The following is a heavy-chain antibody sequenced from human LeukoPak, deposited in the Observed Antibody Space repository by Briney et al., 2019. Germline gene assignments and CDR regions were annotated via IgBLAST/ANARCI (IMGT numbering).Heavy chain of an antibody. J-gene: IGHJ4*02. CDR3: ARAIVVVPAANDY. CDR1: GYTFTGYY. D-gene: IGHD2-2*01. Sequence: ASVKVSCKASGYTFTGYYMHWVRQAPGQGLEWMGWINPNSGGTNYAQKSQGRVTMTRDTSISTAYMELSRLRSDDTAVYYCARAIVVVPAANDYWGQGTLVTVSS. V-gene: IGHV1-2*02. CDR2: INPNSGGT.